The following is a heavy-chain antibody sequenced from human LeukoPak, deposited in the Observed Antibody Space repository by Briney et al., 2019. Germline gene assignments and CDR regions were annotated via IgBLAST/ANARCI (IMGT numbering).Heavy chain of an antibody. D-gene: IGHD1-14*01. Sequence: QAGGSLRLSCAASGLTFSGYDMHWVRQAPGKGPEWVAVMSYGGQNERYADSVKGRFTVSRDNPKNTLYLQMNSLRPEDTAVYYCAKLHNLNCDYWGLGTLATVSS. CDR1: GLTFSGYD. J-gene: IGHJ4*02. CDR3: AKLHNLNCDY. V-gene: IGHV3-30*18. CDR2: MSYGGQNE.